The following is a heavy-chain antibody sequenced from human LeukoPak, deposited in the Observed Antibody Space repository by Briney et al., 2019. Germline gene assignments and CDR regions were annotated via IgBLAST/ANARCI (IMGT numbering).Heavy chain of an antibody. CDR2: ISSSSSNI. D-gene: IGHD4-17*01. J-gene: IGHJ4*02. Sequence: GGSLRLSCAASGFTFSSYSMNWVRQAPGKGREWVGSISSSSSNIYYADSVKGRFTISRDNAKNSLYLQMNSLRAEDTAVYYCARVPDYGDYAVYFDYWGQGTLVTVSS. V-gene: IGHV3-21*01. CDR1: GFTFSSYS. CDR3: ARVPDYGDYAVYFDY.